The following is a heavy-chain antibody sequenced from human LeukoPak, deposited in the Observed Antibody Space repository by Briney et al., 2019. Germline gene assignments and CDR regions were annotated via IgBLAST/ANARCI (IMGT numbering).Heavy chain of an antibody. V-gene: IGHV3-11*01. CDR1: GFTFSDYY. Sequence: GGSLRLSCAVSGFTFSDYYMSWIRQAPGKGLEWVSYISSSGSTIYYADSVKGRFTISRDNAKNSPYLQMNSLRAEDTAVYYCARGLEWELLRFDYWGQGTLVTVSS. CDR3: ARGLEWELLRFDY. D-gene: IGHD1-26*01. J-gene: IGHJ4*02. CDR2: ISSSGSTI.